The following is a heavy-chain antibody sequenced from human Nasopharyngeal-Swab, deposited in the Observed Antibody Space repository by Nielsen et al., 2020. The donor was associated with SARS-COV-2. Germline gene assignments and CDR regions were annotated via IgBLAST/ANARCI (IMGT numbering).Heavy chain of an antibody. Sequence: SETLSLTCAVSGGPISSGGYSWSWIRQPPGKGLEWIGYIYHSGSTYYNPSLKSRVTISVDKSKNQFSLKLSSVTAADTAVYYCARGPRAYCSSTSCYNWFDPWGQGTLVTVSS. CDR1: GGPISSGGYS. D-gene: IGHD2-2*01. J-gene: IGHJ5*02. V-gene: IGHV4-30-2*01. CDR3: ARGPRAYCSSTSCYNWFDP. CDR2: IYHSGST.